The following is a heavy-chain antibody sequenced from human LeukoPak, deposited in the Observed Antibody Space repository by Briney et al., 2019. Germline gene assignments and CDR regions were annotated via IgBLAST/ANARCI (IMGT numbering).Heavy chain of an antibody. J-gene: IGHJ3*02. CDR2: IYYSGST. D-gene: IGHD2-2*01. CDR1: GGSISSGDYY. CDR3: ARATYLYCSSTSCSDAFDI. V-gene: IGHV4-30-4*08. Sequence: SQTLSLTCTVSGGSISSGDYYWSWIRQPPGKGLEWIGYIYYSGSTYYNPSLKSRVTISVDTSKNQFSLKLSTVTAADTAVYYCARATYLYCSSTSCSDAFDIWGQGTMVTVSS.